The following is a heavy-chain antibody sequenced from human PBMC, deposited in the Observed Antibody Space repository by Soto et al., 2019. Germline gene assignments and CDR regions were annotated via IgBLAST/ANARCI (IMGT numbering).Heavy chain of an antibody. V-gene: IGHV1-69*08. CDR2: IIPILGIA. CDR3: ARDGPKEWEPLDY. Sequence: QVQLVQSGAEVKKPGSSVKVSCKASGGTFSSYTISWVRQAPGQGLEWMGRIIPILGIANYAQKFQGRVTINADKSTSTAYMELSSLRSEDTAVYYCARDGPKEWEPLDYWGQGTLVTVSS. D-gene: IGHD1-26*01. CDR1: GGTFSSYT. J-gene: IGHJ4*02.